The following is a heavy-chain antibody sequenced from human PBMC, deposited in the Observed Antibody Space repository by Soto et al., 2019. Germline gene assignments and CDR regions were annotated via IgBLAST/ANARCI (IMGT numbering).Heavy chain of an antibody. V-gene: IGHV1-3*01. Sequence: QVQLVQSGAEVKEPGASVKVSCKASGYTFTTWLILWVGQAPGQRLEWMGWINAGNGDTKYSQKFQGRVTITRDTSASTAYMELSSLRSEDTAVYYCARHSSSWSFDYWAQGTLVTVSS. CDR1: GYTFTTWL. CDR2: INAGNGDT. CDR3: ARHSSSWSFDY. D-gene: IGHD6-13*01. J-gene: IGHJ4*02.